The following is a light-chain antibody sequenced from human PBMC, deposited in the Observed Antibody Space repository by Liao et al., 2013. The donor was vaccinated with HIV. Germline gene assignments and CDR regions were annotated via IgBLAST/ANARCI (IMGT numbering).Light chain of an antibody. CDR2: FDT. CDR3: QVWDFNSDEM. Sequence: YVLTQPPSVSAAPGQTASIPCGGNIIRQKPVHWYQHRPGQAPLLVIHFDTDRPSGIPARFSGSKSGNTATLTIRRVDAGDEADYYCQVWDFNSDEMFGGGTKLAVL. V-gene: IGLV3-21*01. J-gene: IGLJ3*02. CDR1: IIRQKP.